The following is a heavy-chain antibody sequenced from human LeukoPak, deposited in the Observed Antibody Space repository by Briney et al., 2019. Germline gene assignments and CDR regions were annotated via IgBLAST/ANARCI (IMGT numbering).Heavy chain of an antibody. CDR3: AKDRYDSGGYYSYYFDC. D-gene: IGHD3-22*01. CDR1: GFTFNNFA. CDR2: ISGSGDST. Sequence: GGSLRLSCAASGFTFNNFAVNWGRQAPGKGLEWVSSISGSGDSTYYADSVKGRFTISRDNSKNTLFLQMNSLRAEDTAVYYCAKDRYDSGGYYSYYFDCWGQGTLVTVSS. J-gene: IGHJ4*02. V-gene: IGHV3-23*01.